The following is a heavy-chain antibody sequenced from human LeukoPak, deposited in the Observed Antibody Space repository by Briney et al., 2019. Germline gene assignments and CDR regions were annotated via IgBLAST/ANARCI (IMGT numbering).Heavy chain of an antibody. J-gene: IGHJ4*02. CDR2: VHNSGTT. CDR1: GASIGSDEYY. V-gene: IGHV4-31*03. CDR3: ARGGVIILRMIYDYFDY. D-gene: IGHD3/OR15-3a*01. Sequence: PSETLSLTCTVSGASIGSDEYYWSWIRHVPGKGLEWIGYVHNSGTTFYNPSLKSRVIISVDTSKDQFSLRLDSVTAADTAVYFCARGGVIILRMIYDYFDYWGQGTLVSVST.